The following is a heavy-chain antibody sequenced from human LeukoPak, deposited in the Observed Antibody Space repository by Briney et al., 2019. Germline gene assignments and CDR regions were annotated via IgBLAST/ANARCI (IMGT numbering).Heavy chain of an antibody. Sequence: GVSVKVSCKASGGTFSSYAISWVRQAPGQGLEWMGGIIPIFGTANYAQKFQGRVTITADESTSTAYMELSSLRSEDTAVYYCAREEGLGYCSGGSCYYWFDPWGQGTLVTVSS. CDR3: AREEGLGYCSGGSCYYWFDP. CDR2: IIPIFGTA. V-gene: IGHV1-69*13. CDR1: GGTFSSYA. J-gene: IGHJ5*02. D-gene: IGHD2-15*01.